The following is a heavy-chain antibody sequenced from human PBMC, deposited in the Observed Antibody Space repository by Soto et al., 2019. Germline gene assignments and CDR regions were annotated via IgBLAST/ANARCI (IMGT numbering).Heavy chain of an antibody. V-gene: IGHV1-69*04. CDR2: IIPLLDIA. CDR1: GGTFSNDI. Sequence: SVKVSCKASGGTFSNDIITWVRQAPGQGLEWMGRIIPLLDIANYAQKFQGRVTITADKSTSTAYMELNSLRSEDTAVYYCVRDSPIGSTYSGYDGIDPWGQGTLVTVSS. J-gene: IGHJ5*02. CDR3: VRDSPIGSTYSGYDGIDP. D-gene: IGHD5-12*01.